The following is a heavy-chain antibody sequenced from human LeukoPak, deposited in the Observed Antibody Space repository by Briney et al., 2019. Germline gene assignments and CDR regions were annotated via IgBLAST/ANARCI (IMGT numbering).Heavy chain of an antibody. J-gene: IGHJ4*02. Sequence: GGSLRLSCAASGFTFSSYAMSWVRQAPGKGLEWVSAISGSGGSTYYADSVKGRFTISRDNSKNTLYLQMNSLRAEDTAVYYCARKREWELLSGYFDYWSQGTLVTVSS. D-gene: IGHD1-26*01. CDR1: GFTFSSYA. CDR3: ARKREWELLSGYFDY. CDR2: ISGSGGST. V-gene: IGHV3-23*01.